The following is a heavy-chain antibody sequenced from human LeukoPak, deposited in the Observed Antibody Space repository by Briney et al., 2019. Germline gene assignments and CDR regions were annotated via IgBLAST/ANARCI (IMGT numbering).Heavy chain of an antibody. Sequence: SETLSLTCAVYGGSFSGYYWSWIRQPPGKGLEWIGEINHSGSTNYNPSLKSRVTISVDKSKNQFSLKLSSVTAADTAVYYCASGPLTMIEGRLNDYWGQGTLVTVSS. CDR1: GGSFSGYY. J-gene: IGHJ4*02. D-gene: IGHD3-22*01. CDR2: INHSGST. V-gene: IGHV4-34*01. CDR3: ASGPLTMIEGRLNDY.